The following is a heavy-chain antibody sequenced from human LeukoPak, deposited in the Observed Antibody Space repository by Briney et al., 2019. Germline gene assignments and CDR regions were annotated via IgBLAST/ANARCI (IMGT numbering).Heavy chain of an antibody. CDR1: GGTFRSVA. J-gene: IGHJ3*02. V-gene: IGHV1-69*01. CDR3: ARDMVGKDAFDI. CDR2: IIPIFGTA. D-gene: IGHD2-15*01. Sequence: SVKVSCKASGGTFRSVAISWVRQAPGQGLEWMGGIIPIFGTANYAQKFQGRVTITADESTGTAYMELSSLRSEDTAVYYCARDMVGKDAFDIWGQGTMVTISS.